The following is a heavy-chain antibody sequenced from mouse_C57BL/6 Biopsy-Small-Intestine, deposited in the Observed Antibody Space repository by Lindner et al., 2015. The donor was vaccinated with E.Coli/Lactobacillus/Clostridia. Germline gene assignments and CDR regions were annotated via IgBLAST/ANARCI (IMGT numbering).Heavy chain of an antibody. CDR2: IYPRDGST. CDR3: ARSGWLPI. J-gene: IGHJ2*01. Sequence: VQLQESGPELVKPGASVKLSCKASGYTFTSYDINWVKQRPGQGLEWIGWIYPRDGSTKYNEKFKGKATFTADTSSNTAYMQLSSLTTEDSAIYYCARSGWLPIWGQGTTLTVSS. D-gene: IGHD2-3*01. CDR1: GYTFTSYD. V-gene: IGHV1-85*01.